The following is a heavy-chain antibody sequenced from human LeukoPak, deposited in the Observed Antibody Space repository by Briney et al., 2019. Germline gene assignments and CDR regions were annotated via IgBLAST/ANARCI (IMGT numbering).Heavy chain of an antibody. D-gene: IGHD7-27*01. CDR1: GYTFTSYD. V-gene: IGHV1-8*01. CDR3: ARLLGTYYYYGMDV. CDR2: MNPNSGNT. J-gene: IGHJ6*02. Sequence: GSVKVSCKASGYTFTSYDINWVRQATGQGLEWMGWMNPNSGNTGCAQKFQGRVTMTRNTSISTAYMELSSLRSEDTAVYYCARLLGTYYYYGMDVWGQGTTVTVSS.